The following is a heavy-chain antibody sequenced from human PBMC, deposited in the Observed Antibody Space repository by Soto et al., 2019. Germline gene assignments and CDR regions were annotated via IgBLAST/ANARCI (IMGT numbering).Heavy chain of an antibody. J-gene: IGHJ6*03. V-gene: IGHV3-11*01. CDR2: ISSSGSTI. CDR3: ARAREGYSKDYYYYYMDV. D-gene: IGHD4-4*01. CDR1: GFTFSDYY. Sequence: GGSLRLSCAASGFTFSDYYMSWIRQAPGKGLEWVSYISSSGSTIYYADSVKGRFTISRDNAKNSLYLQMNSLRAEDTAVYYCARAREGYSKDYYYYYMDVWGKGTTVTVSS.